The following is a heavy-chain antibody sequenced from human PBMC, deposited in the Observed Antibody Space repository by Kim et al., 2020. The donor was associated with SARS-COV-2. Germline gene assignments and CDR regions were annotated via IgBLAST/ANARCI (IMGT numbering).Heavy chain of an antibody. J-gene: IGHJ6*02. CDR1: GFTFSSYS. CDR2: ISSSSSYI. V-gene: IGHV3-21*01. CDR3: ARDLNAAADTAMVGGLYYYYYYGMDV. Sequence: GGSLRLSCAASGFTFSSYSMNWVRQAPGKGLEWVSSISSSSSYIYYADSVKGRFTISRDNAKNSLYLQMNSLRAEDTAVYYCARDLNAAADTAMVGGLYYYYYYGMDVWGQGTTVTVSS. D-gene: IGHD5-18*01.